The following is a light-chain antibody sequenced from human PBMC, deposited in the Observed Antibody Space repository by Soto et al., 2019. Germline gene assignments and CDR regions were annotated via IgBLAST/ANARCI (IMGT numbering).Light chain of an antibody. V-gene: IGLV1-47*01. J-gene: IGLJ1*01. Sequence: QSVLAQPPSASGTPGQRVTISCSGSSCNVGSNYIYWYQQLPGTAPNLLTYKNNQRTSGVPDRFSGSKSGTSASLAISGLRSEDEADYYCAAWDDRMRGYVFGTGTKVTVL. CDR3: AAWDDRMRGYV. CDR1: SCNVGSNY. CDR2: KNN.